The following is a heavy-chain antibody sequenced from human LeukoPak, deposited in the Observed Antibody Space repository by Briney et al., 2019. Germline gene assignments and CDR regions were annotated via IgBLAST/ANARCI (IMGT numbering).Heavy chain of an antibody. D-gene: IGHD3-22*01. CDR3: ARGALDNSGYLFDY. V-gene: IGHV1-69*05. CDR1: GGTFSSYA. J-gene: IGHJ4*02. Sequence: SVKVSCKASGGTFSSYAISWVRQAPGQGLEWMGRIIPIFGTANYAQKFQGRVTITTDESMSTAYMELSSLRSEDTAVYYCARGALDNSGYLFDYWGQGTLVTVSS. CDR2: IIPIFGTA.